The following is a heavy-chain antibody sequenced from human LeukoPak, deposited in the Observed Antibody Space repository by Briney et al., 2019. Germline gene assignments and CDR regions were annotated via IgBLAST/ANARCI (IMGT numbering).Heavy chain of an antibody. J-gene: IGHJ4*02. CDR1: GFTFSSYS. CDR3: ARDRGSIAAAGY. V-gene: IGHV3-21*01. CDR2: ISSSSSYI. Sequence: PGGSLRLSCAASGFTFSSYSMNWVRQAPGKGLEWVSSISSSSSYIYYADSVKGRFTISRDNAKNALYLQMNSLRAEDTAVYYCARDRGSIAAAGYWGQGTLVTVSS. D-gene: IGHD6-13*01.